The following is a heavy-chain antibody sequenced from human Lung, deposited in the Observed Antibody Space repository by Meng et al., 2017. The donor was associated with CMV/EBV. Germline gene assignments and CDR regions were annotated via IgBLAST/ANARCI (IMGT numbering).Heavy chain of an antibody. Sequence: SVKVSWKASGGTFNSYVIYWVRQAPGQGLEWMGGITPISATVNYAQRFQGRVTLTTDESTNTAYMELTGLRSDDTAVYFCARWSISIQHWGQGTLVTVSS. CDR2: ITPISATV. D-gene: IGHD3-10*01. V-gene: IGHV1-69*05. J-gene: IGHJ1*01. CDR3: ARWSISIQH. CDR1: GGTFNSYV.